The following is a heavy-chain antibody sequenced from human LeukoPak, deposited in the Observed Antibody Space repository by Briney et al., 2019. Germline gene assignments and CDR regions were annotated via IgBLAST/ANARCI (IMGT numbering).Heavy chain of an antibody. D-gene: IGHD6-19*01. J-gene: IGHJ4*02. CDR1: GFTFSSYG. Sequence: PGGSLRLSCAASGFTFSSYGMHWVRQAPGKGLEWVAVIWYDGSNKYYADSVKGRFTISRDNSKNTLYLLMNSLRAEDTAIYYCASRRGTPVAGFVGDYWGQGTLVTVSS. V-gene: IGHV3-33*01. CDR3: ASRRGTPVAGFVGDY. CDR2: IWYDGSNK.